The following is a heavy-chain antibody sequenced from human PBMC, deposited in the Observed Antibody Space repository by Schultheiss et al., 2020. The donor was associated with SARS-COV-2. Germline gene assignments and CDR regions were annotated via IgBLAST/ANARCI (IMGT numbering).Heavy chain of an antibody. D-gene: IGHD6-19*01. J-gene: IGHJ4*02. Sequence: GESLKISCAASGFTFSVCGMTWVRQAPGKGLEWVSTITYSGDDTYYADSLKGRFTISRDNAKNSLYLQMTRLTAEDTAEYYCARDGSGWSRDYWGQGTLVTVSS. CDR1: GFTFSVCG. CDR2: ITYSGDDT. CDR3: ARDGSGWSRDY. V-gene: IGHV3-21*01.